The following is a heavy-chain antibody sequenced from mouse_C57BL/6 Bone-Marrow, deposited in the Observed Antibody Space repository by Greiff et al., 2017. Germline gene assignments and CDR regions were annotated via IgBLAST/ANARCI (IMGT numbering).Heavy chain of an antibody. Sequence: EVQLQQSGAELVRPGASVKLSCTASGFNIKDDYMHWVKQRPDKGLEWIGWIYPETGDTEYASKFQGKATITADKSSTTAYLPLSSLTSEDTAVYYCTTYYYCSSYRGYYAMDYWGQGTSVTVSS. V-gene: IGHV14-4*01. CDR1: GFNIKDDY. CDR2: IYPETGDT. D-gene: IGHD1-1*01. J-gene: IGHJ4*01. CDR3: TTYYYCSSYRGYYAMDY.